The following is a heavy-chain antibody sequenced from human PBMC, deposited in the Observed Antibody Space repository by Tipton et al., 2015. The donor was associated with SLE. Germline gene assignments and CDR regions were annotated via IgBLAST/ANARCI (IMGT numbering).Heavy chain of an antibody. Sequence: TLSLTCTVSGGSISRSSYYWGWIRQPPGKGLEWIGSIYYSGSTYYISSLKSRVTISVDTSKNQFSLKLSSVTAADTAVYYCARGESYYESSGYYVFDYWGQRVLVTVSS. CDR1: GGSISRSSYY. J-gene: IGHJ4*02. CDR3: ARGESYYESSGYYVFDY. V-gene: IGHV4-39*07. D-gene: IGHD3-22*01. CDR2: IYYSGST.